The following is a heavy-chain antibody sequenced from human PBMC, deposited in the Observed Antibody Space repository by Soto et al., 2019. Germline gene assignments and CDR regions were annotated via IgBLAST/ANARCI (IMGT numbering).Heavy chain of an antibody. CDR2: IRSKAYGGTT. CDR1: GFTFGDYA. CDR3: ARDLGIAVIIPVY. Sequence: VYLVESGGALLQPGRSLRLSCTGSGFTFGDYAMSWFRQAPGKGREWVGFIRSKAYGGTTEYAASVKGRFSISRDDSKSIVYLQMNSLKIEDTAVYYCARDLGIAVIIPVYWGQGTLVTVSS. V-gene: IGHV3-49*03. J-gene: IGHJ4*02. D-gene: IGHD3-22*01.